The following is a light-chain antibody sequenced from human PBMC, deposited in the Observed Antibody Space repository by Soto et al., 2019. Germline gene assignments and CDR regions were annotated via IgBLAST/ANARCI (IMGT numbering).Light chain of an antibody. CDR2: EVT. Sequence: QSALTQPASVSGSPGQSITISCAGTSSDVGGYDFVSWYQHHPGKAPQLLIYEVTNRPSAVSHRFSGSRSGNTASLTISGLQVEDEADYYCSSHTPSSTLVFGTGTKLTVL. J-gene: IGLJ1*01. CDR3: SSHTPSSTLV. V-gene: IGLV2-14*01. CDR1: SSDVGGYDF.